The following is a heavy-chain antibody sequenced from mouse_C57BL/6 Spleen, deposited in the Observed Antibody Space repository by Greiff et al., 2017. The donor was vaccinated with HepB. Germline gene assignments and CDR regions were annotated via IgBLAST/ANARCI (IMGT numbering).Heavy chain of an antibody. CDR3: AATDY. J-gene: IGHJ2*01. V-gene: IGHV1-59*01. CDR2: IDPSDSYT. Sequence: VQLQQSGAELVRPGTSVKLSCKASGYTFTSYWMHWVKQRPGQGLEWIGVIDPSDSYTNYNQKFKGKATLTVDTSSSTAYMQLSSLTSEDSAVYYCAATDYWGQGTTLTVSS. CDR1: GYTFTSYW. D-gene: IGHD1-1*01.